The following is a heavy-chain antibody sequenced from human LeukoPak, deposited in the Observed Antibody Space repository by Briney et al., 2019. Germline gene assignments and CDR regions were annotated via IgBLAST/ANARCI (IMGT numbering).Heavy chain of an antibody. CDR2: INHSGST. CDR1: GGSFSGYY. J-gene: IGHJ4*02. V-gene: IGHV4-34*01. CDR3: ARGRGVAAKDY. D-gene: IGHD3-10*01. Sequence: SETLSLTCAVYGGSFSGYYWSWIRQPPGKGLEWIGEINHSGSTNYNPSLKSRVTISVDTSKNQFSLKLSSVTAADTAVYYCARGRGVAAKDYWGQGTLVAVSS.